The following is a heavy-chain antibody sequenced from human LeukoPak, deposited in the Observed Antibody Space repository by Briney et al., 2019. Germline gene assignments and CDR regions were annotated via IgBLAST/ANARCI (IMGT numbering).Heavy chain of an antibody. CDR1: GFTFSYYG. Sequence: GGSLRLSCAASGFTFSYYGMQWVRQAPGKGLEWVAVISYDGSNKYYADSVKGRFTISRDNSKDTLYLQMNNLRAEDTAVYYCARDLGSSWYDYWGQGTLVTVSS. CDR2: ISYDGSNK. V-gene: IGHV3-30*19. J-gene: IGHJ4*02. D-gene: IGHD6-13*01. CDR3: ARDLGSSWYDY.